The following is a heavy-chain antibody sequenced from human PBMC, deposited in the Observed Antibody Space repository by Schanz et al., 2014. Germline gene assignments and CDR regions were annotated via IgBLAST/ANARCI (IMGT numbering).Heavy chain of an antibody. J-gene: IGHJ4*02. CDR1: GFTFNFYG. CDR2: ISYDGSNK. V-gene: IGHV3-30*03. Sequence: QAQVVESGGGVVQPGRSLRLSCAASGFTFNFYGIHWVRQAPGKGLEWVTVISYDGSNKYYADSVKGRFTISRDNSKNTLFLQMSSLRAEDTAVYYCARDGDFDYWGQGTLVTVSS. CDR3: ARDGDFDY.